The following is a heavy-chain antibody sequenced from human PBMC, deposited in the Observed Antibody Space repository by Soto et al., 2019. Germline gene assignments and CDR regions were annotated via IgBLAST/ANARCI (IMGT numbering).Heavy chain of an antibody. D-gene: IGHD3-10*01. J-gene: IGHJ6*02. CDR2: IIPILGTA. CDR1: GGTFSSYA. CDR3: AREQSMVRGVIKYYYYGMDV. Sequence: SVKVSCKASGGTFSSYAISWVRQAPGQGLEWMGGIIPILGTANYAQKFQGRVTITADESTSTAYMELSSLRSEDTAVYYCAREQSMVRGVIKYYYYGMDVWGQGTTVTVS. V-gene: IGHV1-69*13.